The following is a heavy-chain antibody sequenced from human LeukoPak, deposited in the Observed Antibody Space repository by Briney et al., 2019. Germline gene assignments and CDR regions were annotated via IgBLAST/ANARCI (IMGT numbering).Heavy chain of an antibody. CDR2: IYYSGST. D-gene: IGHD3-10*01. Sequence: PSESLSLTCTVSGGSISSGGYYWSWIRQHPGKGREWIGYIYYSGSTYYNPPLKSRVTISVDTSKNQFSLTLSSVTAADTAVYYCARDHPFRGVMIWGQGTLVTVSS. CDR1: GGSISSGGYY. CDR3: ARDHPFRGVMI. V-gene: IGHV4-31*03. J-gene: IGHJ4*02.